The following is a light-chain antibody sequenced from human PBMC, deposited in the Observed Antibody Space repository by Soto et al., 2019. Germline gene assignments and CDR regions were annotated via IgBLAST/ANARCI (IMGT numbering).Light chain of an antibody. Sequence: QSALTQPPSVSGAPGQRLTISCTGSSSSVGAIYDVHWYQQLPGTAPKLLIYGNTNRPSGVPDRFSGSKSGTSALLAITGLQAEDEADYYCQSYDSGLSGVFGTGTKLTVL. CDR1: SSSVGAIYD. CDR3: QSYDSGLSGV. V-gene: IGLV1-40*01. J-gene: IGLJ1*01. CDR2: GNT.